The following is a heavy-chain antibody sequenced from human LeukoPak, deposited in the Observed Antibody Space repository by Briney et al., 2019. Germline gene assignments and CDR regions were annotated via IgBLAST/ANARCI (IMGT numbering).Heavy chain of an antibody. CDR3: ARSGYVRFLEWFLNWFDP. D-gene: IGHD3-3*01. CDR1: GFTFSDYY. CDR2: ISSSGSTI. V-gene: IGHV3-11*01. Sequence: GGSLRLSCAASGFTFSDYYMSWIRQAPGKGLEWVSYISSSGSTIYYADSVKGRFTISRDNAKNSLYLQMNSLRAEDTAVYYCARSGYVRFLEWFLNWFDPWGQGTLVTVSS. J-gene: IGHJ5*02.